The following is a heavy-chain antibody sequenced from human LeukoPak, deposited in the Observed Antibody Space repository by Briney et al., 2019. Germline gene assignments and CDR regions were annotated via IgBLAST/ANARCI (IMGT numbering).Heavy chain of an antibody. CDR2: IYYSGST. Sequence: SETLSLTCTVSGGSISSSSYYWGWVRQPPGKGLEWIGSIYYSGSTYYNPSLKSRVTISVDTSKNQFSLKLSSVTAADTAVYYCARDCSSTSCYDYWGQGTLVTVSS. CDR3: ARDCSSTSCYDY. CDR1: GGSISSSSYY. V-gene: IGHV4-39*07. D-gene: IGHD2-2*01. J-gene: IGHJ4*02.